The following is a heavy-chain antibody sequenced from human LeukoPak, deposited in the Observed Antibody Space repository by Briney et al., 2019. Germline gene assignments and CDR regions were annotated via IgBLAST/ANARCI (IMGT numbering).Heavy chain of an antibody. CDR1: GGSISSGGYS. J-gene: IGHJ3*02. CDR3: ARESPYSGSYYPQDAFDI. CDR2: IYHSGST. V-gene: IGHV4-30-2*01. D-gene: IGHD1-26*01. Sequence: SETLSLTCTVSGGSISSGGYSWSWIRQPPGKGLEWIGYIYHSGSTYYNPSLKSRVTISVDRSKNQFSLKLSSVTAADTAVYYCARESPYSGSYYPQDAFDIWGQGTMVTVSS.